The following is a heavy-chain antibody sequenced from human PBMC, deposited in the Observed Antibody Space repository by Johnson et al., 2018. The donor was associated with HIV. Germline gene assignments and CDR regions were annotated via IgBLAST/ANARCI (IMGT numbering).Heavy chain of an antibody. V-gene: IGHV3-11*04. D-gene: IGHD3-10*01. CDR3: ARERATLWFRASGAAFDI. Sequence: QVQLVESGGGLVQPGGSLRLSCAASGFSFSDYYMSWIRQAPGKGLEWVSYISSSSSNIYYADSVKGRFTISRDNSKNSLFLQMNSLRAEDTAVYYCARERATLWFRASGAAFDIWGQGTIVIVSS. J-gene: IGHJ3*02. CDR2: ISSSSSNI. CDR1: GFSFSDYY.